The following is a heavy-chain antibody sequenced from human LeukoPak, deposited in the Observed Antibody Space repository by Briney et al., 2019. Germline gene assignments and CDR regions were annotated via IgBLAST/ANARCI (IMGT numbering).Heavy chain of an antibody. CDR3: ARDSGYDSLDY. J-gene: IGHJ4*02. CDR2: IYYSGST. D-gene: IGHD5-12*01. V-gene: IGHV4-59*01. Sequence: SETLSLTCTVSGGSISSYYWSWIRQLPGKGLEWIGYIYYSGSTNYNPSLKSRVTISVDTSKNQFSLKLSSVTAADTAVYYCARDSGYDSLDYWGQGTLVTVSS. CDR1: GGSISSYY.